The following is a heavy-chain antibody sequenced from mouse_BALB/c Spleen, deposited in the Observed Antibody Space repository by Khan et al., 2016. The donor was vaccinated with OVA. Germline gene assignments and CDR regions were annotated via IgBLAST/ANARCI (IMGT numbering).Heavy chain of an antibody. CDR2: ISTYSGNT. CDR3: ARPAYDGYYDY. J-gene: IGHJ2*01. CDR1: GYTFTDYA. Sequence: QVQLKQSGPELVRPGVSVKMSCKGSGYTFTDYAMYWVKQSHAKSLEWIGLISTYSGNTNYNQKFKDKATMTVDKSSSTAYMELARLTSEDSAIYYCARPAYDGYYDYWGQGTTLTVSS. V-gene: IGHV1S137*01. D-gene: IGHD2-3*01.